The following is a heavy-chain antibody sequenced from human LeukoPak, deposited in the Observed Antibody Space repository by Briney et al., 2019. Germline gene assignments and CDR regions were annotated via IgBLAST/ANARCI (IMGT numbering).Heavy chain of an antibody. D-gene: IGHD4-17*01. CDR3: AEHHYGDYQKSVAFDI. CDR2: ISGSGGST. CDR1: GFTFSSYA. J-gene: IGHJ3*02. Sequence: QPGGSLRLSCAASGFTFSSYAMTWVRQAPGRGLEWVSTISGSGGSTYYADSVKGRFTISRDNSKNTLCLQMNSLRAEDTAIYYCAEHHYGDYQKSVAFDIWGQGTMVTVSS. V-gene: IGHV3-23*01.